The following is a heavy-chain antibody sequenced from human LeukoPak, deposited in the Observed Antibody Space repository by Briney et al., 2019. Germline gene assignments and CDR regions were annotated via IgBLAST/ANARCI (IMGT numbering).Heavy chain of an antibody. CDR3: AKGYSSGWPYYFDY. D-gene: IGHD6-19*01. CDR2: ISGSGGST. V-gene: IGHV3-23*01. J-gene: IGHJ4*02. CDR1: GGSISSGDYY. Sequence: LSLTCTVSGGSISSGDYYWSWVRQAPGKGLEWVSAISGSGGSTYYADSVKGRFTISRDNSKNTLYLQMNSLRAEDTAVYYCAKGYSSGWPYYFDYWGQGTPVTVSS.